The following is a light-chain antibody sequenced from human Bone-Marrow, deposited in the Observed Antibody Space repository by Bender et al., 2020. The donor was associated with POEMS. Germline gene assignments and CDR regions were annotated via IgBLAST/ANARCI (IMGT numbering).Light chain of an antibody. V-gene: IGLV2-8*01. J-gene: IGLJ1*01. CDR3: CSYASRSTYV. CDR1: GRDISAYNL. Sequence: QSALTQPPSASGSPGQSVTISCTGTGRDISAYNLVSWYQQHPGKAPKLLIYEVTQRPSGVPDRFSGSKSGDTASLTISGLQAEDEADYYCCSYASRSTYVFGTGTKVTVL. CDR2: EVT.